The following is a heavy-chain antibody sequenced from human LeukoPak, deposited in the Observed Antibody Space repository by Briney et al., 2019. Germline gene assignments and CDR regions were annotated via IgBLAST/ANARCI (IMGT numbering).Heavy chain of an antibody. CDR3: ARGLMTTVNWFDP. D-gene: IGHD4-17*01. CDR2: IKQDGSEK. J-gene: IGHJ5*02. CDR1: GFTFSSYW. Sequence: GGSLRLSCAASGFTFSSYWMSWVRQAPGKGLEWVANIKQDGSEKYYVDSVKGRFTISRDNAKNSLYLQMNSLRAEDTAVYYCARGLMTTVNWFDPWGQGTLVTVSS. V-gene: IGHV3-7*01.